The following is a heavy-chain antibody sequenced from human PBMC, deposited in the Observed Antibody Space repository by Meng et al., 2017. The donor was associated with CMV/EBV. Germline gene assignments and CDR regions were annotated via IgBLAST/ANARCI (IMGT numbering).Heavy chain of an antibody. CDR1: GFTVSSNY. J-gene: IGHJ6*02. V-gene: IGHV3-53*01. CDR3: ARDCGSTSCYRKWYYGMDV. D-gene: IGHD2-2*02. Sequence: GESLKISCAASGFTVSSNYMSWVRQAPGKGLEWVSVIYSGGSTYYADSVKGRFTISRDNSKNTLYLQMNSLRAEDTAVYYCARDCGSTSCYRKWYYGMDVWGQGTTVTVSS. CDR2: IYSGGST.